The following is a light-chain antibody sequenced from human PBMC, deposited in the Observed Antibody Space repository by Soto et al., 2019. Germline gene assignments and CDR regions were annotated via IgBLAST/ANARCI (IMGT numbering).Light chain of an antibody. J-gene: IGKJ3*01. CDR2: DAS. CDR3: QQRSNF. V-gene: IGKV3-11*01. CDR1: QSVSSY. Sequence: EIVLTQSPATLSLSPGERATLSCRASQSVSSYLAWYQQKPGQAPRLLIYDASNRAPGIPARFSGSGSGTDFTLTISSLEPEDFAVYYCQQRSNFFGPGTKVDIK.